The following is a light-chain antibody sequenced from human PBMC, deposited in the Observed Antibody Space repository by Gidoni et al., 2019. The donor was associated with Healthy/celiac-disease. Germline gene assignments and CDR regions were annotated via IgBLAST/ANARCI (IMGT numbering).Light chain of an antibody. CDR1: QSISSY. CDR3: QQSYSTWT. V-gene: IGKV1-39*01. Sequence: DIQMTQSPSSLSASVGDRVTITCRASQSISSYLNWYQQKPGKAPKLLIYAASSLQSGVPSRFSGSGAGKDFTITSSSLQPEDFATYYCQQSYSTWTFGQGTKVEIK. J-gene: IGKJ1*01. CDR2: AAS.